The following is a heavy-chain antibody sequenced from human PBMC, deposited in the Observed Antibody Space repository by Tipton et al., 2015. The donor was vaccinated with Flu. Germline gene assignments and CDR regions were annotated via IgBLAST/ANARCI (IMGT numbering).Heavy chain of an antibody. Sequence: TLSLTCTVSGGSISSGNYFWNWIRQPAGKGLEWIGRIHTSGTTYYKPSLKSRVTISVDTSKNHFSPKVRSVTAADTAVYFCARTRIVSRGNDDIAGYFDFWGQGILVTVSS. J-gene: IGHJ4*02. CDR2: IHTSGTT. CDR1: GGSISSGNYF. CDR3: ARTRIVSRGNDDIAGYFDF. V-gene: IGHV4-61*02. D-gene: IGHD2-15*01.